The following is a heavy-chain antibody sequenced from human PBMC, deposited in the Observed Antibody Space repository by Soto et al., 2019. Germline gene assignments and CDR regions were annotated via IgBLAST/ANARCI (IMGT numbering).Heavy chain of an antibody. CDR2: INPNSGGT. J-gene: IGHJ6*02. V-gene: IGHV1-2*04. Sequence: ASVKVSCKASGYTFTGYYMHWVRQAPGQGLEWMGWINPNSGGTNYAQKFQGWVTMTRDTSISTAYMELSRLRSDDTAVYYCARGTPVLRYFDGLGGGYDYVMAVWGQGTTVTVSS. CDR1: GYTFTGYY. D-gene: IGHD3-9*01. CDR3: ARGTPVLRYFDGLGGGYDYVMAV.